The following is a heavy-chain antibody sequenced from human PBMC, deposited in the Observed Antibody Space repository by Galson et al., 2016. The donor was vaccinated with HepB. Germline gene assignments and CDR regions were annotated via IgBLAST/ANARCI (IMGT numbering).Heavy chain of an antibody. CDR2: IYSDGGT. CDR3: ARARYEYSTSWYLDS. V-gene: IGHV3-53*01. CDR1: GLTVSLKY. Sequence: PLRLSCAASGLTVSLKYMIWVRQAPGKGLECVSIIYSDGGTYYADSVRGRFTISRDNSKDTVYLQMNSLRAEDTAVYYCARARYEYSTSWYLDSWGQGTLVTVSS. J-gene: IGHJ4*02. D-gene: IGHD5-12*01.